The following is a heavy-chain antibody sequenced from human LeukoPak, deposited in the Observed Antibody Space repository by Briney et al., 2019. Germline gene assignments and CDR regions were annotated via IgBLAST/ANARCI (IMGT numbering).Heavy chain of an antibody. V-gene: IGHV3-30-3*01. CDR1: GFTFSSYA. Sequence: GGSLRLSCAASGFTFSSYAMHWVRQAPGKGLEWMAVISYDGSNKYYADSVKGRFTISRDNSKNTLYLQMNSLRAEDTAVYYCAAPSNSSGWYGIWYYYYYGMDVWGQGTTVTVSS. D-gene: IGHD6-19*01. J-gene: IGHJ6*02. CDR2: ISYDGSNK. CDR3: AAPSNSSGWYGIWYYYYYGMDV.